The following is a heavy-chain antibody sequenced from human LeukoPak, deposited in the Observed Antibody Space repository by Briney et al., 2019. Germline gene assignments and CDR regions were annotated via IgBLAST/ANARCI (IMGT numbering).Heavy chain of an antibody. D-gene: IGHD2-8*02. V-gene: IGHV4-34*01. CDR2: IDHSGSA. CDR1: GGSFSGFH. Sequence: SETLSLTCVVYGGSFSGFHWSWIRQPPGKGLEWIGEIDHSGSANYKPSLNSRVTISVDTSKNQFSLKLTSVTAADTALYYCARGRSSYWPTSDYWGQGTLVTVSS. J-gene: IGHJ4*02. CDR3: ARGRSSYWPTSDY.